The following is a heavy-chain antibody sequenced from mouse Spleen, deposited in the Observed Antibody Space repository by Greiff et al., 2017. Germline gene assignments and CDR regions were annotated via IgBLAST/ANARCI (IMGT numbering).Heavy chain of an antibody. V-gene: IGHV5-17*01. D-gene: IGHD2-14*01. CDR1: GFTFSDYG. CDR3: ARRGDYRYDDPYYYAMDY. Sequence: EVMLVESGGGLVKPGGSLKLSCAASGFTFSDYGMHWVRQAPEKGLEWVAYISSGSSTIYYADTVKGRFTISRDNAKNTLFLQMTSLRSEDTAMYYCARRGDYRYDDPYYYAMDYWGQGTSVTVSS. J-gene: IGHJ4*01. CDR2: ISSGSSTI.